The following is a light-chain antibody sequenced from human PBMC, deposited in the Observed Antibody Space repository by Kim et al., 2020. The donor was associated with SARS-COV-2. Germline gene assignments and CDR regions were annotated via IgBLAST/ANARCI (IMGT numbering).Light chain of an antibody. CDR1: QGISSY. CDR3: RQYYSYPPT. CDR2: AAS. J-gene: IGKJ4*01. Sequence: ASTGDRVATTCRASQGISSYLAGYQQKPARAPKLLIYAASTWQSGVPSRISGSGSGTDFTLTISCLQSEDFATYYCRQYYSYPPTFGGGTKVDIK. V-gene: IGKV1-8*01.